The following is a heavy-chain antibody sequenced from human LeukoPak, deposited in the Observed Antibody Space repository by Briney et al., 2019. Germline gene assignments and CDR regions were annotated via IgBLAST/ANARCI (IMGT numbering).Heavy chain of an antibody. CDR1: GGSISSYY. D-gene: IGHD3-10*01. CDR2: IYYSGST. CDR3: ARTRFGELLD. V-gene: IGHV4-59*08. Sequence: SETLSLTCTVSGGSISSYYWSWIRQPPGKGLEWIGYIYYSGSTNYNPSLKSRVTISVDTSKNQFSLKLSSVTAADTAVYYCARTRFGELLDWGQGTLVTVSS. J-gene: IGHJ4*02.